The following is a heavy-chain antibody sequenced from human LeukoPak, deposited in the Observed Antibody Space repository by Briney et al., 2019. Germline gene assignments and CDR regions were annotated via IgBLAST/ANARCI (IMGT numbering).Heavy chain of an antibody. Sequence: SETLSLTCPVSGGSISTYYWNWIRQPPGKGLEWIGYIYYSGSTNYNPSLKSRVTISVDTSKNQFSLKLSSVTAADTAVYYYAREGIYGDYRHWGQGTLVTVSS. CDR3: AREGIYGDYRH. CDR1: GGSISTYY. D-gene: IGHD4-17*01. J-gene: IGHJ4*02. V-gene: IGHV4-59*12. CDR2: IYYSGST.